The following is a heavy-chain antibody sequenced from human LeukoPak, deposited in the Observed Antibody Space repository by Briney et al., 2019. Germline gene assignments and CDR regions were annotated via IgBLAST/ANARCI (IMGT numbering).Heavy chain of an antibody. CDR3: ARVKTSGEIDY. Sequence: PSGTLSLTCTVSGGSISSYYWSWIRQPPGQGLEWIGYIYYSGSTNYNPSLKSRVTISVDTSKNQFSLKLSSVTAAETAVYYCARVKTSGEIDYWGQGTLVTVSS. D-gene: IGHD5-12*01. V-gene: IGHV4-59*01. CDR2: IYYSGST. J-gene: IGHJ4*02. CDR1: GGSISSYY.